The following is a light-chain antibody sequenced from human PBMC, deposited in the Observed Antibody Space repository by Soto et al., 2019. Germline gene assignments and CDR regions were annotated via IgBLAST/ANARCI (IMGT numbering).Light chain of an antibody. J-gene: IGKJ4*01. Sequence: VLTQSPGTLSLSPGERATLSCRASQSVSSSSLAWYQQNPGQAPRLLIYDASNRATGIPARFSGSGSGTDFTLTITSLEPEDFAVYYCQQRSYWPLTFGGGTKVDIK. CDR3: QQRSYWPLT. CDR1: QSVSSSS. CDR2: DAS. V-gene: IGKV3-11*01.